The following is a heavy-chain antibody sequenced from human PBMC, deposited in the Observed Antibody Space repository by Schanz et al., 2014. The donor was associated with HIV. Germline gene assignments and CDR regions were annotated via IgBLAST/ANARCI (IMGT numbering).Heavy chain of an antibody. CDR1: GFTFGSYG. Sequence: VQLVESGGGVVQPGRSLRLSCAASGFTFGSYGIHWVRQAPGKGLEWVALIRNDGSNKHYADSVKGRFTISRDNSKNTLYLQMNSLRAEDTAVYYCARGSGPYYYYYGMDVWGQGTTVTVSS. D-gene: IGHD3-10*01. CDR2: IRNDGSNK. J-gene: IGHJ6*02. CDR3: ARGSGPYYYYYGMDV. V-gene: IGHV3-33*01.